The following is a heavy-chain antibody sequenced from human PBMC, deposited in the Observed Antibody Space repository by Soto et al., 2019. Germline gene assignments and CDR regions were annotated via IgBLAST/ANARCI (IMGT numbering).Heavy chain of an antibody. CDR1: GYTFTGFY. D-gene: IGHD3-10*01. J-gene: IGHJ6*02. CDR2: INPKSGDT. V-gene: IGHV1-2*04. Sequence: QVQLVQSGAEVKKPGASVKVSCKASGYTFTGFYLHWVRQAPGHGLVWMGWINPKSGDTNYAQNFQGWVTMTRDTSNSTAYMELSRLTSDDTAVYYCASSAEFPTYGSENYPFYYGLDFWGQGTTVTVSS. CDR3: ASSAEFPTYGSENYPFYYGLDF.